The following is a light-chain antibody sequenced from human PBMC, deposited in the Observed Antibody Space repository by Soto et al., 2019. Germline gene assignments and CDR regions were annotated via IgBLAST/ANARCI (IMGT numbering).Light chain of an antibody. CDR2: WAS. J-gene: IGKJ2*01. CDR1: QNVLYSSNNKNL. CDR3: QQYYSPPRYT. Sequence: DIVMTQSPEYLAVSLGERATINCKSSQNVLYSSNNKNLIDWYQQKPGQPPKLLIYWASTRESGVPDRFSGSGSGRDFPLTISSLQAEDVAVYYCQQYYSPPRYTFGQGTRLEIK. V-gene: IGKV4-1*01.